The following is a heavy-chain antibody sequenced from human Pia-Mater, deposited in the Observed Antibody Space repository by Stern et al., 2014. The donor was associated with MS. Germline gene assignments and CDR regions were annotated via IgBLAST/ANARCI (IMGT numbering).Heavy chain of an antibody. J-gene: IGHJ4*02. D-gene: IGHD5-18*01. Sequence: EVQLLESGGGLVQPGGSLRLSCAASGFTFSSYWMHWIRQAPGKGLVWVSRINSDGSSTTYADCVKGRFTISRDNAKNTLYLQMNSLRAEDTAVYYCARIAGVRSWIQPLDYWGQGTLVTVSS. CDR3: ARIAGVRSWIQPLDY. CDR2: INSDGSST. CDR1: GFTFSSYW. V-gene: IGHV3-74*02.